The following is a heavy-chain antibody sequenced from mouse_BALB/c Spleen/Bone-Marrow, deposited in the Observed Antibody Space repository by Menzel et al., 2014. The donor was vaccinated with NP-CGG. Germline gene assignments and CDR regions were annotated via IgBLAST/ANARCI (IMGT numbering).Heavy chain of an antibody. J-gene: IGHJ4*01. CDR3: ARDYDGYEAMEE. Sequence: VPLPPSGAELVRPGASVKLSCNSSGYSFTSYWLNWVNQRPVQGLEWIGMIHPSDRETRLNQKFKDKATLTVDKSSSTAYMQLSRPTDEENEGDYCARDYDGYEAMEEGGQGTSVNVSS. D-gene: IGHD2-4*01. CDR1: GYSFTSYW. CDR2: IHPSDRET. V-gene: IGHV1S82*01.